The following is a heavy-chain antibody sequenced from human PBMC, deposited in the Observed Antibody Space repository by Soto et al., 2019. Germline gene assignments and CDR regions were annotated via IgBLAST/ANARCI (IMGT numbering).Heavy chain of an antibody. CDR3: ARDRDNSNDAGDAFDI. CDR1: GFTFSSYS. V-gene: IGHV3-21*01. D-gene: IGHD1-1*01. Sequence: EVQLVESGGGLVKPGGSLRLSCAASGFTFSSYSMNWVRQAPGKGLEWVSSISSSSSYIYYADSVKGRFTISRDNAKNSLYLQMSSLRAEDTAVYYCARDRDNSNDAGDAFDIWGQGTMDTVSS. CDR2: ISSSSSYI. J-gene: IGHJ3*02.